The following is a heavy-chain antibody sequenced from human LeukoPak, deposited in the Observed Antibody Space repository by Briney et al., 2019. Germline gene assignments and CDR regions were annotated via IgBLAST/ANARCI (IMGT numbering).Heavy chain of an antibody. Sequence: HSGGSLRLSCAASGFTFSDYWMHWVRQAPGKGLVWVSRINSDGSSTSYADSVKGRFTISRDNAKNTLYLQMNSLRAEDTAVYYCARGAYYDSSGYFDYWGQGTLVTVSS. D-gene: IGHD3-22*01. V-gene: IGHV3-74*01. J-gene: IGHJ4*02. CDR2: INSDGSST. CDR1: GFTFSDYW. CDR3: ARGAYYDSSGYFDY.